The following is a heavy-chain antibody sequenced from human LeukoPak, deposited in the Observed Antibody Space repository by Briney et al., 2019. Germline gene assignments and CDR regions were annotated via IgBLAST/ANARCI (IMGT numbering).Heavy chain of an antibody. D-gene: IGHD1-26*01. CDR1: GGSISGYY. CDR3: ARHVNGGTYTLNY. CDR2: IHDSGKT. J-gene: IGHJ4*02. V-gene: IGHV4-59*08. Sequence: SETLSLTCTVSGGSISGYYWSWFRQPPGQRPEWIAYIHDSGKTNCSPSLQSRVSVSLDTSKNLLSLHLISVTAADTAVYYCARHVNGGTYTLNYWGRGILVTVSS.